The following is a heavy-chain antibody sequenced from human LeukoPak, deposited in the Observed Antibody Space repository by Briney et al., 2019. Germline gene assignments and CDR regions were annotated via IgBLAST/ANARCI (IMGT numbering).Heavy chain of an antibody. CDR3: AGNDKYLSHVFVI. CDR2: IYYSGST. CDR1: GGSFSSYY. J-gene: IGHJ3*02. Sequence: SETLSLTCAVYGGSFSSYYWGWIRQPPGKGLEWIGSIYYSGSTYYNPSLKSRVTISVDTSKNQFSLKLSSVTAADTAVYYCAGNDKYLSHVFVIGGKGKMVTVS. V-gene: IGHV4-39*07. D-gene: IGHD2-2*01.